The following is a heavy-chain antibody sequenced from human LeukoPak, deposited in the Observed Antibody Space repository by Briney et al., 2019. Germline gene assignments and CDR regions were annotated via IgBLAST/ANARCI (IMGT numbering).Heavy chain of an antibody. CDR2: IYSTGST. CDR1: GGSIDFYY. D-gene: IGHD6-13*01. J-gene: IGHJ4*02. Sequence: SETLSLTCTVSGGSIDFYYWNWIRQPAGKGLEWIGRIYSTGSTNYSPSLKSRVTMSVDKSKNQFSLNLSSVTAADTAVYYCARGIADPYSFDSWGQGILVTVSS. V-gene: IGHV4-4*07. CDR3: ARGIADPYSFDS.